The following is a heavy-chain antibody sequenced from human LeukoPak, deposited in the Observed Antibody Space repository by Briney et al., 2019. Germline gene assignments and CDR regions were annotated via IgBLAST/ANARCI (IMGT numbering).Heavy chain of an antibody. V-gene: IGHV1-69*04. D-gene: IGHD5-12*01. CDR2: IIPLLGTA. CDR3: ARDHIVATGYYYYYGMDV. Sequence: GPSVKVSCKASVGAFSSYAISWVRQAPGQGLEWMGRIIPLLGTANYAQKFQGRVTITADKSTSTAYMELSSLRSEDTAVYYCARDHIVATGYYYYYGMDVWGQGTTVTVSS. J-gene: IGHJ6*02. CDR1: VGAFSSYA.